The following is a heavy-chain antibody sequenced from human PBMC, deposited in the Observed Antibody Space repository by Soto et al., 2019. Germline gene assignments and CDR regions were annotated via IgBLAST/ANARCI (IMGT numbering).Heavy chain of an antibody. V-gene: IGHV3-23*01. CDR1: GFTFSTYA. Sequence: PGGSLRLSCQASGFTFSTYAMSWVRQAPGKGLEWVSLVQSNGVTYYADSVKGRFTVSRDNSKNTLYLQMDGLRVEDTALYYCAKWIRSGSFYCDFCGQGTMVTVSS. J-gene: IGHJ4*02. CDR2: VQSNGVT. CDR3: AKWIRSGSFYCDF. D-gene: IGHD6-19*01.